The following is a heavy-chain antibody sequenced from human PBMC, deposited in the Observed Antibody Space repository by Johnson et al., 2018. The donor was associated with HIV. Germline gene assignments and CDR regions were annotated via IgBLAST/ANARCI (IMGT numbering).Heavy chain of an antibody. V-gene: IGHV3-7*01. CDR3: ARGTSRWRQFDI. D-gene: IGHD3-3*01. J-gene: IGHJ3*02. Sequence: VQLVESGGGVVQPGGSLRLSCAASGFTFSSYGMHWVRQAPGKGLEWVAIITQDGSQKYYVDSVKGRFTISRDNAKNSLYLQMNSLRAEDTAVYYCARGTSRWRQFDIWGQGTMVTVSS. CDR1: GFTFSSYG. CDR2: ITQDGSQK.